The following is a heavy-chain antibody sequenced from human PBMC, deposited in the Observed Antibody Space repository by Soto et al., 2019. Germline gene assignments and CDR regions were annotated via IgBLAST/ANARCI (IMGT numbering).Heavy chain of an antibody. CDR2: ISSSSSYI. Sequence: GGSLRLSCAASGFTFSSYSMNWVRQAPGKGLEWVSSISSSSSYIYYADSVKGRFTISRDNAKNSLYLQMNSLRAEDTAVYYCAKDLVATISSYWGQGTLVTVSS. CDR3: AKDLVATISSY. D-gene: IGHD5-12*01. V-gene: IGHV3-21*04. CDR1: GFTFSSYS. J-gene: IGHJ4*02.